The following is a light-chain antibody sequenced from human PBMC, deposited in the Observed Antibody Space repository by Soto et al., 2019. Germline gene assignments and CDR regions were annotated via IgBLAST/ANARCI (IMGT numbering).Light chain of an antibody. V-gene: IGLV2-23*01. CDR3: CSYADSSTYV. J-gene: IGLJ1*01. CDR1: SSDVGAYDA. CDR2: RGS. Sequence: QSVLAQPASVSGSPGQSITISCTGTSSDVGAYDAVSWYQQHPGKAPQVIIYRGSKRPSGVSNRFSGSKSGNTASLTISGLQAEDDADYYCCSYADSSTYVFGTGTKVTVL.